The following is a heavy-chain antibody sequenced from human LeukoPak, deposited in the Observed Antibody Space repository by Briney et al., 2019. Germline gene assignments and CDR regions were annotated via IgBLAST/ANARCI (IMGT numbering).Heavy chain of an antibody. CDR1: GFTFSSYS. J-gene: IGHJ5*02. CDR2: ISSSSSYI. CDR3: ARGPRDIAAAGTLYNWFDP. V-gene: IGHV3-21*01. D-gene: IGHD6-13*01. Sequence: GGSLRLSCAASGFTFSSYSMNWVRQAPGEGLEWVSSISSSSSYIYYADSVKGRFTISRDNAKNSLYLQMNSLRAEDTAVYYCARGPRDIAAAGTLYNWFDPWGQGTLVTVSS.